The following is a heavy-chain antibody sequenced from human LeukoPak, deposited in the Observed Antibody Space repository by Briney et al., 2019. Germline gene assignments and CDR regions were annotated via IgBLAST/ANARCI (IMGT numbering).Heavy chain of an antibody. D-gene: IGHD1-26*01. CDR3: ARVQTFYSGRPLDY. CDR2: IYSGGST. J-gene: IGHJ4*02. V-gene: IGHV3-53*01. CDR1: GFTVSSNY. Sequence: GGSLRLSCAASGFTVSSNYMSWVRQAPGKGLEWVSVIYSGGSTYYADSVKGRFTISRDNSKNTLYLQMNSLRAEDTAVYHCARVQTFYSGRPLDYWGQGTLVTVSS.